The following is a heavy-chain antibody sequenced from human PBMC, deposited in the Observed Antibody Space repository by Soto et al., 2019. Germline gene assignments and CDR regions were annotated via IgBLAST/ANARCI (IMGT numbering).Heavy chain of an antibody. D-gene: IGHD3-22*01. Sequence: GGSLRLSCAASGFTFSSYGMHWVRQAPGKGLEWVAVISYDGSNKYYADSVKGRFTISRDNSKNTLYLQMNSLRAEDTTVYYCAKVAYYYDSSGYQNFDYWGQGTLVTVSS. CDR2: ISYDGSNK. CDR3: AKVAYYYDSSGYQNFDY. CDR1: GFTFSSYG. V-gene: IGHV3-30*18. J-gene: IGHJ4*02.